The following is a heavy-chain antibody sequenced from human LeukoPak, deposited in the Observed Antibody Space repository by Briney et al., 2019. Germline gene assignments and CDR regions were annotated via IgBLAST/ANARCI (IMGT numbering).Heavy chain of an antibody. Sequence: GGSLRLSCAASGFTFRIYEMTWVRQAPGKGLEWVSYIGTIISSTHYADSVKGRFTISRDNAKNSLYLQMNSLRAEDTAVYYCARRVSGAFDIWGQGTMVTVSS. V-gene: IGHV3-48*03. D-gene: IGHD6-13*01. CDR2: IGTIISST. CDR1: GFTFRIYE. J-gene: IGHJ3*02. CDR3: ARRVSGAFDI.